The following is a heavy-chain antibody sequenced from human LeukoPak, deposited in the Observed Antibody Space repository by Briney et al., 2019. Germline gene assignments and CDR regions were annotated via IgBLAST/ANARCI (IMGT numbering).Heavy chain of an antibody. CDR2: ISSGTSYT. V-gene: IGHV3-11*06. Sequence: GGSLRLSCAASGFTFSDYYMSWIRQAPGKGLEWVSYISSGTSYTNYADSVKGRFTIPRDNAKNSLYLQMNSLRAGDTAVYYCARGGRGYSYGSFEYWGQGTLVTISP. D-gene: IGHD5-18*01. CDR3: ARGGRGYSYGSFEY. CDR1: GFTFSDYY. J-gene: IGHJ4*02.